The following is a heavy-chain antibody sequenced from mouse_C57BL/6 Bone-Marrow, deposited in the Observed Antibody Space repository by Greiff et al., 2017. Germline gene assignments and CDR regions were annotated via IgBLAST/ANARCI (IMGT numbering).Heavy chain of an antibody. CDR1: GYTFTSYW. J-gene: IGHJ2*01. D-gene: IGHD2-3*01. CDR2: IDPSDSYT. Sequence: VQLQQPGAELVKPGASVKLSCKASGYTFTSYWMQWVKQRPGQGLEWIGEIDPSDSYTNYNQKLKGKATLTVATSSSTAYMQLSSLTSEDSAVYYCARMGWSFDYWGQGTTLTVSS. CDR3: ARMGWSFDY. V-gene: IGHV1-50*01.